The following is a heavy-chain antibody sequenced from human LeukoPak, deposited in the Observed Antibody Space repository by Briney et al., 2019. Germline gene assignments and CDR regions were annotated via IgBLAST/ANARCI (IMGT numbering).Heavy chain of an antibody. V-gene: IGHV3-33*01. CDR2: IWHDGSKK. D-gene: IGHD6-13*01. CDR3: ARSSAYSSSWTSSYFDY. J-gene: IGHJ4*02. CDR1: GFTFSNYG. Sequence: GGSLRLSCAASGFTFSNYGMHWVRQAPGKGPEWVTVIWHDGSKKYYADSVKGRFTISRDNSKNTLYLQMSSLGAEDTAVYFCARSSAYSSSWTSSYFDYWGQGALVTVS.